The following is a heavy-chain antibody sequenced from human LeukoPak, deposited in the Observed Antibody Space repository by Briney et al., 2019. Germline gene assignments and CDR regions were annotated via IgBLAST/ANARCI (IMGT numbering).Heavy chain of an antibody. CDR1: GFSLTTIGMC. CDR3: ARMRAAAGPGAFDI. Sequence: SGPALVKPTQTLTLTCSFSGFSLTTIGMCVSWIRQPPGKALEWLARIDWDDDKYYNTSLETRVTISKDTSKNQVVLTMTNMDPVDTATYYCARMRAAAGPGAFDIWGQGTMVTVSS. V-gene: IGHV2-70*11. J-gene: IGHJ3*02. CDR2: IDWDDDK. D-gene: IGHD6-13*01.